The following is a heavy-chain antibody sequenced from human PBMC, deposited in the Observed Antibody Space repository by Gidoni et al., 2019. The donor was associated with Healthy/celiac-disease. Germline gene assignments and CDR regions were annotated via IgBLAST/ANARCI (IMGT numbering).Heavy chain of an antibody. V-gene: IGHV3-64*01. CDR2: ISSNGGST. CDR3: ARPGVEMATIFGVSNWFDP. J-gene: IGHJ5*02. CDR1: GFPFSSYA. Sequence: EVQLVESGGGLVQPGGSLRLSCAASGFPFSSYAMHWVRQAPGKGLEYVSAISSNGGSTYYANSVKGRFTISRDNSKNTLYLQMGSLRAEDMAVYYCARPGVEMATIFGVSNWFDPWGQGTLVTVSS. D-gene: IGHD3-3*01.